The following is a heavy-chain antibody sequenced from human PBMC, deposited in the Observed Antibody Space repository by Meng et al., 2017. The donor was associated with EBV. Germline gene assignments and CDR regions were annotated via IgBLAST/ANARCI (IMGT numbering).Heavy chain of an antibody. CDR2: INVGVGYT. Sequence: QVLLLQSGAEVKNPGASVKVSCKASGYAFTSYILHWVRQAPGQRLEWMGWINVGVGYTKYSQKFQGRVTISSDTSATTGYMELSSLRSEDTAVYYCVRGPPVGVPGPGDYWGQGTLVTVSS. CDR3: VRGPPVGVPGPGDY. J-gene: IGHJ4*02. V-gene: IGHV1-3*01. D-gene: IGHD2-21*01. CDR1: GYAFTSYI.